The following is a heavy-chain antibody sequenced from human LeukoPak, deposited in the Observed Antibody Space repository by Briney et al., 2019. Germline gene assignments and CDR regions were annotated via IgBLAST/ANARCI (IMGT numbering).Heavy chain of an antibody. CDR2: ISGSGGST. CDR1: GFTFSSYA. CDR3: AKDIRSGWSGSNAFDI. J-gene: IGHJ3*02. V-gene: IGHV3-23*01. Sequence: GGSLRLTCAASGFTFSSYAMSWVRQAPGKGLEWVSAISGSGGSTYYADSVKGRFTISRDNSKNTLYLQMNSLRAEDTAVYYCAKDIRSGWSGSNAFDIWGQGTMVTVSS. D-gene: IGHD6-19*01.